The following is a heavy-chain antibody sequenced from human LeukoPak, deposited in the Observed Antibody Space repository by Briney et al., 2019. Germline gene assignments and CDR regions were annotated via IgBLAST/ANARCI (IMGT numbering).Heavy chain of an antibody. CDR2: IYTSGST. CDR3: ARERVNRRVRGVIGYFDY. CDR1: SGSISSYY. V-gene: IGHV4-4*07. D-gene: IGHD3-10*01. J-gene: IGHJ4*02. Sequence: SATLSLTCTASSGSISSYYWSWIRQPGEKGLGWIGRIYTSGSTNYNPSLKSRVTMSVDTSKNQFSLKLSSVTAGDTAVYYCARERVNRRVRGVIGYFDYWGQGTLVTVSS.